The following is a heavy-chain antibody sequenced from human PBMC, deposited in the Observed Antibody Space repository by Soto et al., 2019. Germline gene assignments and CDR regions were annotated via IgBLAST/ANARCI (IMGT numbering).Heavy chain of an antibody. CDR2: IRSKAYNYAT. Sequence: XGSLRLSCAASGFNFSGSVIHWVRQASGKGLEWVGRIRSKAYNYATAYAASVEGRFTVSRDDSKNTAYLQMNSLKSEDTAVYYCSRLVVWGQRSLVTVSS. J-gene: IGHJ4*02. CDR3: SRLVV. D-gene: IGHD2-15*01. CDR1: GFNFSGSV. V-gene: IGHV3-73*01.